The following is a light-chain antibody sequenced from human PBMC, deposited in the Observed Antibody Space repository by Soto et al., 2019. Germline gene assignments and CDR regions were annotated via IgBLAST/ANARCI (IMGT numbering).Light chain of an antibody. CDR1: QDIGSY. CDR2: AAS. J-gene: IGKJ1*01. V-gene: IGKV1-27*01. Sequence: DIHMTQSPSSLSASFGDIVTITVRASQDIGSYLVWYQHKTGKLPKVLIYAASTLQSGVPSRFSGSGSGTDFTLTISSLQPEDVATYYCQKYNSAPPWTFGQGTKVDIK. CDR3: QKYNSAPPWT.